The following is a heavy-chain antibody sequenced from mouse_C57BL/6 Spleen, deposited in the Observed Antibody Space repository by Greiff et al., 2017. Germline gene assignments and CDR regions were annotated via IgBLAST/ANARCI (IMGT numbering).Heavy chain of an antibody. Sequence: DVMLVESGGDLVKPGGSLKLSCAASEFTFSSYGMSWVRQTPDKRLEWVATISSGGSYTYYPDSVKGRFTISRDNAKNTLYLQMSSLKSEDTAMYYCARRTGTAYWGQGTLVTVSA. CDR3: ARRTGTAY. D-gene: IGHD4-1*01. CDR1: EFTFSSYG. CDR2: ISSGGSYT. J-gene: IGHJ3*01. V-gene: IGHV5-6*02.